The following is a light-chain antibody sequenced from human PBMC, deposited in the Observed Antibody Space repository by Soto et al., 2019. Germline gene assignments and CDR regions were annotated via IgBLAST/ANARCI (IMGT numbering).Light chain of an antibody. V-gene: IGKV3-20*01. Sequence: EIVLTQSPGTLSLSPGERATLSCRSSQSVSNNYLAWYQQKPGQAPRLLIYGASNRATGIPDRFSGSGSGTDFTLTISSLQTDDFASYYCQQYDSYSWTFGQGTKVDIK. CDR3: QQYDSYSWT. CDR2: GAS. CDR1: QSVSNNY. J-gene: IGKJ1*01.